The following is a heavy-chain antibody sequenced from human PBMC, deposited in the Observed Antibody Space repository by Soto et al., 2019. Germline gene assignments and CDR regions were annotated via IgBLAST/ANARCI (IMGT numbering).Heavy chain of an antibody. CDR3: ARDPHEFWTSYWFDP. Sequence: ASVKASCKTSGYTFNTYGINWVRQAPGQGLELMGWISAYDGKTTYAEKFQGRVTLTTDTSTSTAYMELRSLRSDDTAIYYCARDPHEFWTSYWFDPWGQGTPVTVSS. D-gene: IGHD3-3*01. CDR1: GYTFNTYG. J-gene: IGHJ5*02. V-gene: IGHV1-18*01. CDR2: ISAYDGKT.